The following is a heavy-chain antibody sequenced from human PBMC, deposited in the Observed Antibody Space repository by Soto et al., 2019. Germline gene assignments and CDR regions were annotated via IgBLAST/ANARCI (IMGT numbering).Heavy chain of an antibody. CDR3: ARESPRTWDDYGLHWFDP. CDR1: GGSISSGDYY. CDR2: IYYSGST. V-gene: IGHV4-30-4*01. J-gene: IGHJ5*01. Sequence: SETLSLTCTVSGGSISSGDYYWSWIRQPPGKGLEWIGYIYYSGSTYYNPSLKSRVTISVDTSKNQFSLKLSSVTAADTAVYYCARESPRTWDDYGLHWFDPWGQGTMVTVSS. D-gene: IGHD4-17*01.